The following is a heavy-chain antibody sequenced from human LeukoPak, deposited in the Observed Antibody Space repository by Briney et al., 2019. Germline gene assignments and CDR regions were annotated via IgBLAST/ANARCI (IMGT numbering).Heavy chain of an antibody. CDR1: GGTFISYA. Sequence: SAKVSCKASGGTFISYAISWVRQAPGQGLEWMGGIIPIFGTANYAQKFQGRVTITADESTSTAYMELSSLRSEDTAVYYCARQPYYYDSSGLGVYNWFDPWGQGTLVTVSS. D-gene: IGHD3-22*01. V-gene: IGHV1-69*13. J-gene: IGHJ5*02. CDR3: ARQPYYYDSSGLGVYNWFDP. CDR2: IIPIFGTA.